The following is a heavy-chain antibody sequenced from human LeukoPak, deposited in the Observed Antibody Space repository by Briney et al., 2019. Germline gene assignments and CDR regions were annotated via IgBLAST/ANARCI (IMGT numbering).Heavy chain of an antibody. V-gene: IGHV4-59*01. Sequence: PSEPLSLTCTVSGGSISSYYWIWIRQPPGKGLEWLGYIYYSGSTNYNPSLKRRVNISVDTSKNQFSLKLSSVTAADTAVYYCARKTHTARMNAFDIWGQGTMVTVSS. CDR1: GGSISSYY. CDR3: ARKTHTARMNAFDI. D-gene: IGHD5-18*01. J-gene: IGHJ3*02. CDR2: IYYSGST.